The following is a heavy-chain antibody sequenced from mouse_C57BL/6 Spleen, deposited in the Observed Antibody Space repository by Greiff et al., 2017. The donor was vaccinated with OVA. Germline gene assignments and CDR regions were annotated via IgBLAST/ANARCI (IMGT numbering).Heavy chain of an antibody. CDR2: IDPETGGI. Sequence: SGAELVRPGASVTLSCKASGYTLTDYDMHWVKQTPVHGLEWIGAIDPETGGIAYNQKFKGKAILTADKSSSTAYMELRGVKSGDSAVYYLLQWYPYFDDWGQGTTLTVSS. V-gene: IGHV1-15*01. D-gene: IGHD2-1*01. CDR1: GYTLTDYD. J-gene: IGHJ2*01. CDR3: LQWYPYFDD.